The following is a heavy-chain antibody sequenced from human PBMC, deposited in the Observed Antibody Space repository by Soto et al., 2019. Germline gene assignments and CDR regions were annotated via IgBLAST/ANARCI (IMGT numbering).Heavy chain of an antibody. D-gene: IGHD3-10*01. CDR3: ARDLDGSGSYYTDY. Sequence: QGQLVQSGAEVKKPGASVKGSFKASGYTFTNYGSTWVRQAPGQGLEWMGWFSHWGKTDYAQKFQGRVTMTTDSSASTAIMGLRSLRYDDTAMYFCARDLDGSGSYYTDYWGQGTLVTVSS. CDR1: GYTFTNYG. CDR2: FSHWGKT. J-gene: IGHJ4*02. V-gene: IGHV1-18*01.